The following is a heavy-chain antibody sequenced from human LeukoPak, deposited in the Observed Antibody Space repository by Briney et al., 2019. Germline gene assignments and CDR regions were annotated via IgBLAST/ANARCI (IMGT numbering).Heavy chain of an antibody. D-gene: IGHD6-19*01. CDR3: ARDRSSGWPNYDY. J-gene: IGHJ4*02. Sequence: GASVKVSCKASGYTFTSYAMHWVRQAPGQGLEWMGWISAYNGNTNYAQKLQGRVTMTTDTSTSTAYMELRSLRSDDTAVYYCARDRSSGWPNYDYWGQGTLVTVSS. CDR2: ISAYNGNT. CDR1: GYTFTSYA. V-gene: IGHV1-18*01.